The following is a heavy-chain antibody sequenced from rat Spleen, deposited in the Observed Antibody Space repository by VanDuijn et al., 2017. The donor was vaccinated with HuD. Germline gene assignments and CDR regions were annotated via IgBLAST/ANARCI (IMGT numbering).Heavy chain of an antibody. CDR2: IWTAGST. CDR3: ARDLDGYFDY. D-gene: IGHD1-12*03. V-gene: IGHV2-30*01. J-gene: IGHJ2*01. CDR1: GFSLTSYN. Sequence: QVQLKESGPGLVQPSQTLSLTCTVSGFSLTSYNVHWVRQTTGKGLEWMGMIWTAGSTDYNSALKSRLSISRDTSKNQVCLKMNSLQSEDTTTYYCARDLDGYFDYWGQGVMVTVSS.